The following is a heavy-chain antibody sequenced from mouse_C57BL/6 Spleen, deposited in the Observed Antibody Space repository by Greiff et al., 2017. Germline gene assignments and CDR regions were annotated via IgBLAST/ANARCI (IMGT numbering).Heavy chain of an antibody. CDR3: ARIYGSSYWYFDV. CDR2: IYPSDSET. CDR1: GYTFTSYW. Sequence: QVQLQQPGAELVRPGSSVKLSCKASGYTFTSYWMDWVKQRPGQGLEWIGNIYPSDSETHYNQKFKDKATLTVDKSSSTAYMQLSSLTSEDSAVYYCARIYGSSYWYFDVWGTGTTVTVSS. V-gene: IGHV1-61*01. D-gene: IGHD1-1*01. J-gene: IGHJ1*03.